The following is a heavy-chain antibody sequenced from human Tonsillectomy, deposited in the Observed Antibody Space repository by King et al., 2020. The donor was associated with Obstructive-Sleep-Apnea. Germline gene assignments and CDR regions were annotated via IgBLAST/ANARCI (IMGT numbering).Heavy chain of an antibody. CDR3: SRGVAAAGTVFYVGGLLDY. V-gene: IGHV4-39*07. Sequence: LQLQESGPGLVKPSETLSLTCTVSGGSISSSSYYWGWIRQPPGKGLEWIGSIYYSGSTYYNPSLKSRVTISIDTSKNQFSLKLSSVTAADTAVYYWSRGVAAAGTVFYVGGLLDYWGQGTLVTVSS. D-gene: IGHD6-13*01. J-gene: IGHJ4*02. CDR1: GGSISSSSYY. CDR2: IYYSGST.